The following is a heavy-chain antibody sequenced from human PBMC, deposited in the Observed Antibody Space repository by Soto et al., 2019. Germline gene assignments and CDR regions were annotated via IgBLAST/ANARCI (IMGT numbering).Heavy chain of an antibody. J-gene: IGHJ6*02. CDR1: GFNFNSYT. V-gene: IGHV3-21*01. D-gene: IGHD2-15*01. CDR2: ISSSGYI. Sequence: GGSLRLSCAASGFNFNSYTINWVRRAPGKRLEWLSSISSSGYIFSTDSVRGRFTISRDNAKNSVYLQINSLRAEDTAVYFCARDCSGGSCYPGMDVWGQGTTVTVSS. CDR3: ARDCSGGSCYPGMDV.